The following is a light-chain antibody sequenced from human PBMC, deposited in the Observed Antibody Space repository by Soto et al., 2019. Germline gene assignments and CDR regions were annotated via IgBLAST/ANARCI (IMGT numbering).Light chain of an antibody. CDR1: SSDVADYRY. Sequence: QSALTQPASVSGSPGQSITISCTGTSSDVADYRYVSWYQHRPGEAPKLIIYELSNRTSGVSSRFSGSKSGNTSSLTIYGVKPEDGAEYYCSSYTRRNTLVFGGGTKLTVL. V-gene: IGLV2-14*01. CDR3: SSYTRRNTLV. J-gene: IGLJ2*01. CDR2: ELS.